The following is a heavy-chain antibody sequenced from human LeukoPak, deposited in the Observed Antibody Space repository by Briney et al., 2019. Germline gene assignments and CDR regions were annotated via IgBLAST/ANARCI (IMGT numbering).Heavy chain of an antibody. CDR1: GGSFSGYY. V-gene: IGHV4-34*01. CDR3: PRVFGSMYCSGGRYPRVAGGMDV. CDR2: INHSGIS. Sequence: PSETLSLTCAVYGGSFSGYYWSWIRQPPGKGLEWIGAINHSGISNYNSSLKSRVNISVDTSKNQISLKLMSVTAADTAVYFCPRVFGSMYCSGGRYPRVAGGMDVWGQGTMLTVSS. D-gene: IGHD2-15*01. J-gene: IGHJ6*02.